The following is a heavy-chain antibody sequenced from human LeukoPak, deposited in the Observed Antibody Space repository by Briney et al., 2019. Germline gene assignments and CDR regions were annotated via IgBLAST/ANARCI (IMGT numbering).Heavy chain of an antibody. CDR2: IKEDGSEK. J-gene: IGHJ6*03. Sequence: GGSLRLSCAASGFTFKTYWMHWVRQAPGKGLEWVANIKEDGSEKYYVGSVKGRFTISRDNADNSLYLQMNSLRAEDTAVYYCARDLCSSTSCYFDYYYYMDVWGKGTTVTVSS. CDR3: ARDLCSSTSCYFDYYYYMDV. D-gene: IGHD2-2*01. V-gene: IGHV3-7*01. CDR1: GFTFKTYW.